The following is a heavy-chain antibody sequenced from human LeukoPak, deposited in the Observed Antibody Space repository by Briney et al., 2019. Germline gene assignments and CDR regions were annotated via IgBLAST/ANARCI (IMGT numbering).Heavy chain of an antibody. CDR1: RLKISDYS. V-gene: IGHV3-11*04. CDR3: ARGGRYAYFLDY. J-gene: IGHJ4*02. D-gene: IGHD3-16*01. CDR2: INNGGDVI. Sequence: PGGSLRLSCAVSRLKISDYSMSWIRQSPGKGLEWVSSINNGGDVIQYANSVKGRFTVSRDNAENTVYVHMNSLRDEDTAVYYCARGGRYAYFLDYWGQGTLVTVSS.